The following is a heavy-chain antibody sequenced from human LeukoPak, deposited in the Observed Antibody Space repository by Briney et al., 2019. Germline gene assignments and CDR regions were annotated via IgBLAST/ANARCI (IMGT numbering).Heavy chain of an antibody. Sequence: GASVKVSCKASGYTFTSYDINWVRQATGQGLEWMGWMNPNSGNTGYAQKFQGRVTMTRNPSISTAYMELSSLRSEDTAVYYCARMETQWFGELFAVRWFDPWGQGTLVTVSS. J-gene: IGHJ5*02. V-gene: IGHV1-8*01. CDR1: GYTFTSYD. CDR3: ARMETQWFGELFAVRWFDP. D-gene: IGHD3-10*01. CDR2: MNPNSGNT.